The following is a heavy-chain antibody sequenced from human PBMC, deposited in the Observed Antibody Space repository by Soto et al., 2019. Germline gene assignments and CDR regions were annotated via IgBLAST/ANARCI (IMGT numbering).Heavy chain of an antibody. J-gene: IGHJ4*02. CDR2: ITGTGGFT. Sequence: EVQLLESGGGLVQPGGSLRLSCAASGFTFSNYAMSWVRQAPGKGLEWVSTITGTGGFTYYADSVKGRFIVSRDNSKNSLDLQMNSLRAEDTAIYYCAKGELLTGVASFDYWGLGTLVTVSS. V-gene: IGHV3-23*01. D-gene: IGHD7-27*01. CDR1: GFTFSNYA. CDR3: AKGELLTGVASFDY.